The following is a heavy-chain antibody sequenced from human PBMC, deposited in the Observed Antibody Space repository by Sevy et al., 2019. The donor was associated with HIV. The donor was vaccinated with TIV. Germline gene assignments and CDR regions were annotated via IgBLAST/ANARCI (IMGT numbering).Heavy chain of an antibody. J-gene: IGHJ6*02. D-gene: IGHD3-10*01. CDR2: ISYEGSDE. V-gene: IGHV3-30*18. CDR1: GFSFSNYA. CDR3: AKDMAFNYYGSGSYYNTQDGMDV. Sequence: GGSLRLSCAASGFSFSNYAMHWVRQAPGKGLEWVAVISYEGSDEDFSDSGKGRFTISRDNSKNTLSLQMNSLTVEDTAVYYCAKDMAFNYYGSGSYYNTQDGMDVWGRGTTVTVSS.